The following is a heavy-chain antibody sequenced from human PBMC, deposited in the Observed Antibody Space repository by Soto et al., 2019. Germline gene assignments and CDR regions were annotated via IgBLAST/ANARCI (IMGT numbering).Heavy chain of an antibody. CDR2: ISYDGSNK. D-gene: IGHD6-13*01. Sequence: GGSLRLSCPASGFTFSSYAMHWVRHAPGKGLEWVAVISYDGSNKYYADSVKGRFTISRDNSKNTLYLQMNSLRAEDTAVYYCAKDKTWILAAAGLFDYWGQGTLVTVSS. V-gene: IGHV3-30*18. CDR3: AKDKTWILAAAGLFDY. CDR1: GFTFSSYA. J-gene: IGHJ4*02.